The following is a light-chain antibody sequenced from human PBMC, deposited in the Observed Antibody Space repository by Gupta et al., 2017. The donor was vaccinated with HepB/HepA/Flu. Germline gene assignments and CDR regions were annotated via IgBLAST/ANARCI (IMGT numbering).Light chain of an antibody. J-gene: IGLJ2*01. Sequence: SYELTQPPSVSVSPGQTARITCSGDALPKQYAYWYQQKPGQAPVLVIYKGNERPSGIPERFSGSSSGTTDTLTISGVQAEDEADYYCQSADSSGTSVVFGGGTKLTVL. V-gene: IGLV3-25*03. CDR2: KGN. CDR3: QSADSSGTSVV. CDR1: ALPKQY.